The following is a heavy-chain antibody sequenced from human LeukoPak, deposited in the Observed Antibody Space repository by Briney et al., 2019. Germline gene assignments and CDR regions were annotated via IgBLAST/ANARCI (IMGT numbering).Heavy chain of an antibody. CDR3: ARLRSWKTVDY. CDR2: IYYSGST. V-gene: IGHV4-59*08. J-gene: IGHJ4*02. CDR1: GGSFSGYY. Sequence: SETLSLTCAVYGGSFSGYYWSWIRQPPGKGLEWIGYIYYSGSTNYNPSLKSRVTISVDTSKNQFSLKLSSVTAADTAVYYCARLRSWKTVDYWGQGTLVTVSS. D-gene: IGHD1-1*01.